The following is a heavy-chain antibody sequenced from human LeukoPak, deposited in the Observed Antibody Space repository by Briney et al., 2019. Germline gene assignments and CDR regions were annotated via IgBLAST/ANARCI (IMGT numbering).Heavy chain of an antibody. D-gene: IGHD2-2*01. CDR3: VRVEMQLGYCTSTSCLFDY. V-gene: IGHV3-74*01. CDR2: ISTDGSTT. Sequence: GGSLRLSCAASGFTFSSYWMHWVRQAPGKGLVWVSRISTDGSTTTYADSVKGRFTISRDNAKNTLYLQMNSLRAEDTAVYFCVRVEMQLGYCTSTSCLFDYWGQGTLVTVSS. CDR1: GFTFSSYW. J-gene: IGHJ4*02.